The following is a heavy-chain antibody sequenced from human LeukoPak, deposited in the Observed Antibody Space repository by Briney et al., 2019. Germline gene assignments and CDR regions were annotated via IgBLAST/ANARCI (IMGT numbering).Heavy chain of an antibody. CDR2: IYYSGST. J-gene: IGHJ4*02. D-gene: IGHD3-22*01. V-gene: IGHV4-59*01. Sequence: SETPSLTCTVSGGSISSYYWGWIRQPPGKGLEWIGYIYYSGSTNYNPSLKSRVTISVDTSKNQFSLKLSSVTAADTAVYYCARGDYYDSSGYFDYWGQGTLVTVSS. CDR3: ARGDYYDSSGYFDY. CDR1: GGSISSYY.